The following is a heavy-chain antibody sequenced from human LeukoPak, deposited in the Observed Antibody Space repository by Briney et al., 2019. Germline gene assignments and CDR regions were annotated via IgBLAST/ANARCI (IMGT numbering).Heavy chain of an antibody. D-gene: IGHD4-17*01. CDR3: ARDGDGRGEDFDY. V-gene: IGHV3-7*01. CDR2: IKEDGSKK. CDR1: GFSFRNYW. Sequence: GGSLRLSCVASGFSFRNYWMSWVRQAPGKGLEWVANIKEDGSKKNHLDSVKGRFTISRDNAKNFLYLQMNSLRVEDTALYYCARDGDGRGEDFDYWGQGILVTVSS. J-gene: IGHJ4*02.